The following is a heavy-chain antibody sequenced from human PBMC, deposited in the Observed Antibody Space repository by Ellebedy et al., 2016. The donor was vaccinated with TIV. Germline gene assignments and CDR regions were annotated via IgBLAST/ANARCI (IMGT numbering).Heavy chain of an antibody. D-gene: IGHD2-8*02. Sequence: MPSETLSLTCTVSGDSITGYHWNWIRQSPGKELEWIGYVVYSGTTNYNPSLKSRVTISIDTSKNQFSLRLSSVTAADAAVYYCAGVRTGDRPFGYWGQGALVTVSS. CDR3: AGVRTGDRPFGY. V-gene: IGHV4-59*01. J-gene: IGHJ4*02. CDR2: VVYSGTT. CDR1: GDSITGYH.